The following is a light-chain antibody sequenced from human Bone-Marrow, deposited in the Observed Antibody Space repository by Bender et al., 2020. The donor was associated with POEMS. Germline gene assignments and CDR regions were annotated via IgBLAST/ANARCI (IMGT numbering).Light chain of an antibody. CDR3: AAWEDSLNGWV. CDR2: QDS. J-gene: IGLJ3*02. CDR1: KLGDKY. V-gene: IGLV3-1*01. Sequence: SYALTQPPSVSVSPGQTASITCSGDKLGDKYPCWYQQKPGQSPVLVIYQDSKRPSGIPERFSGSNSGTSASLAISGLQSEDEADYYCAAWEDSLNGWVFGGGTKLTVL.